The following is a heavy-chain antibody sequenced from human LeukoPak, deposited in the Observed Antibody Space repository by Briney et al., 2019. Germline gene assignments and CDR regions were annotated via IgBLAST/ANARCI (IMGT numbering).Heavy chain of an antibody. Sequence: GSSVKVSCKASGGTFSSYAISWVRQAPGQGLEWMGGIIPIFGTANYAQKFQGRVTITTDESTSTAYMELSSLRAEDTAVYYCAKTPHYFYDNSGTYWGQGTLVTVSS. CDR3: AKTPHYFYDNSGTY. CDR1: GGTFSSYA. CDR2: IIPIFGTA. D-gene: IGHD3-22*01. V-gene: IGHV1-69*05. J-gene: IGHJ4*02.